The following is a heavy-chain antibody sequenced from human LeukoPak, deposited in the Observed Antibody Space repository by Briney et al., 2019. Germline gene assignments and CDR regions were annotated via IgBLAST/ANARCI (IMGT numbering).Heavy chain of an antibody. CDR2: ITNGGVTT. Sequence: PGGSLRLSCAASGFTFGSYAMSWVRQTPGKSLEWVSIITNGGVTTYYADSVRGRFTISRDNSKNMLYLQMNSLRAEDTAVYYCVKLSSGSGSEFGFDSWGQGTLVTVSS. D-gene: IGHD6-19*01. V-gene: IGHV3-23*01. J-gene: IGHJ4*02. CDR3: VKLSSGSGSEFGFDS. CDR1: GFTFGSYA.